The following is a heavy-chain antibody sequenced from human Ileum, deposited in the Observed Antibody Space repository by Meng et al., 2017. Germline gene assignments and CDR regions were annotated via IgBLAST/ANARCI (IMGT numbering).Heavy chain of an antibody. CDR1: GASVATSHYQ. J-gene: IGHJ4*02. D-gene: IGHD7-27*01. Sequence: VKMQDSGPGLVRSSETLSLICNVSGASVATSHYQWGWIRQPPGKGLEWIGYASTNYNPSLKSRLTISLDTSKNQVSLKLTSVTAADTAVYYCARDHWGSLDYWGQGILVTVSS. V-gene: IGHV4-61*01. CDR3: ARDHWGSLDY. CDR2: AST.